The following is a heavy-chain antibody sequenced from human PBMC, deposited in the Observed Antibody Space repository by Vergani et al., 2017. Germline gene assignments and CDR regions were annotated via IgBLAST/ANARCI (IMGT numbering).Heavy chain of an antibody. Sequence: QVQLVQSGAEVKKPGASVKVSCKASGYTFTSYGISWVRQAPGQGLEWMGWISANNGNTNYAQKLQGRVTMTTDPSTSTAYMELRSLRSDDTAVYYCAREGVGGSSTGRVYYYYGMDVWGEGTTVTVAS. CDR2: ISANNGNT. J-gene: IGHJ6*04. D-gene: IGHD2-2*01. V-gene: IGHV1-18*01. CDR1: GYTFTSYG. CDR3: AREGVGGSSTGRVYYYYGMDV.